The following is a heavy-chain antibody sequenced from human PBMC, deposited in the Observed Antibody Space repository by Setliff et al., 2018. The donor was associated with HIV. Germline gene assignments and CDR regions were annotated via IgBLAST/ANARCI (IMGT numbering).Heavy chain of an antibody. Sequence: PSETLSLTCTVSCDSIKNYYWNWIRQPPGKGLEWIGKLYYSGNTFYNSSLKSRVSISVDTSKNQFSLRLGSVTAADTAIYYCARERPPMGGWGDYFDHWGQGTLVTVSS. D-gene: IGHD3-10*01. V-gene: IGHV4-59*01. CDR3: ARERPPMGGWGDYFDH. J-gene: IGHJ4*02. CDR1: CDSIKNYY. CDR2: LYYSGNT.